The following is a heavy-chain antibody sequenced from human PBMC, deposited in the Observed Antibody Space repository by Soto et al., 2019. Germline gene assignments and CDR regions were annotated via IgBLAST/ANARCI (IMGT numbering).Heavy chain of an antibody. CDR1: GFTFSSYS. Sequence: PGGSLRLSCAASGFTFSSYSMNWVRQAPGKGLEWVSSISSSSSYIYYADSVKGRFTISRDNAKNSLYLQMNSLRAEDTAVYYCARDLKNIAASPGDAFDIWGQGTMVTVSS. V-gene: IGHV3-21*01. CDR3: ARDLKNIAASPGDAFDI. D-gene: IGHD6-6*01. J-gene: IGHJ3*02. CDR2: ISSSSSYI.